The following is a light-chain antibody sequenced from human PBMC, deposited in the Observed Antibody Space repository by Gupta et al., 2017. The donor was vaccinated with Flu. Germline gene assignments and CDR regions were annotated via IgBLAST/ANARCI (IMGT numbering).Light chain of an antibody. CDR2: DAS. CDR3: QQRSNWPLIT. J-gene: IGKJ5*01. Sequence: EIVLTQSPATLSLSPGERATLSCRASQSVSSYLAWYQQKPGQAPRLLIYDASNRATGIPARFSGSGSGTDFTLTISSLEQEDFAVYYCQQRSNWPLITFGQGTRLDIK. CDR1: QSVSSY. V-gene: IGKV3-11*01.